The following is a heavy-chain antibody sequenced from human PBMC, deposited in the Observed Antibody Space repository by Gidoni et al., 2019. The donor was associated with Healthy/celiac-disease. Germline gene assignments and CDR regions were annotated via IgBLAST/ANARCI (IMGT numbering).Heavy chain of an antibody. Sequence: QVQLVQSGAEVKKPGSSVKVSCKASGGTFSSYAISWVRQAPGQGLDWMGGIIPSFGTANYAQKFQGRVTITADESTSTAYMELSSLRSEDTAVYYCASIAAALTYYYGMDVWGQGTTVTVSS. CDR1: GGTFSSYA. CDR3: ASIAAALTYYYGMDV. CDR2: IIPSFGTA. V-gene: IGHV1-69*01. D-gene: IGHD6-13*01. J-gene: IGHJ6*02.